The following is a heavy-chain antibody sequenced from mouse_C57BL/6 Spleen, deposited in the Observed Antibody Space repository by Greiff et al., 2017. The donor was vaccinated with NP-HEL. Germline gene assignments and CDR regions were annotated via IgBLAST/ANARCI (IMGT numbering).Heavy chain of an antibody. V-gene: IGHV1-52*01. CDR1: GYTFTSYW. CDR2: IDPSDSET. CDR3: ARRSAYWPGHFDV. D-gene: IGHD5-1*01. J-gene: IGHJ1*03. Sequence: VQLQQPGAELVRPGSSVKLSCKASGYTFTSYWMHWVKQRPIQGLEWIGNIDPSDSETHYNQKVKDKATLTVDKSSSTAYMQLSSLTSEDSAVYYCARRSAYWPGHFDVWGTGTTVTVSS.